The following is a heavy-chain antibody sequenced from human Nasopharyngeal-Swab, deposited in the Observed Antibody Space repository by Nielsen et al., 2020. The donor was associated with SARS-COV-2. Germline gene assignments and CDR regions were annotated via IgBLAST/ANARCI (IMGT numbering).Heavy chain of an antibody. J-gene: IGHJ5*02. CDR1: GFTFSSYS. CDR2: ISSSSSTI. V-gene: IGHV3-48*01. D-gene: IGHD2-2*01. CDR3: AREVVVPSGGYNWFDP. Sequence: GEFLKISWASSGFTFSSYSMTWVRQAPGKVLEWVSYISSSSSTIYYADSVKVRFPISRDKAKNSLYLQMNSLRAEDTAVYYCAREVVVPSGGYNWFDPWGQGTLVTVSS.